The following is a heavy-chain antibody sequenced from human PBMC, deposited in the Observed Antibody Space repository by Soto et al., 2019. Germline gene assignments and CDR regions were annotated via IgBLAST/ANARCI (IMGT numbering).Heavy chain of an antibody. V-gene: IGHV4-30-2*01. D-gene: IGHD2-21*02. CDR2: IYHSGGT. CDR1: GGSISSGGYS. J-gene: IGHJ5*02. CDR3: ARHPSDFWFDP. Sequence: PSETLSLTCAVSGGSISSGGYSWSWIRQPPGKGLEWIGYIYHSGGTYYNPSLKSRVTISVDRSKNQFSLKLSSVTAADTAVYYCARHPSDFWFDPWGQGTLVTVSS.